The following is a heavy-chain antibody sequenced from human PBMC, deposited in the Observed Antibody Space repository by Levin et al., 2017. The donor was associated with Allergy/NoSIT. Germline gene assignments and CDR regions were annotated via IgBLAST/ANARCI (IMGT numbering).Heavy chain of an antibody. CDR3: AKAQVLGGTYYYFEY. D-gene: IGHD1-26*01. CDR1: GFTFSMYA. V-gene: IGHV3-23*01. CDR2: ITFNGGST. J-gene: IGHJ4*02. Sequence: GGSLRLSCAASGFTFSMYAMNWVRQAPGKGLEWVSGITFNGGSTNYADSVRGRFTVSRDNSKNTVYLEMNSLRVEDTAIYYCAKAQVLGGTYYYFEYWGQGTLVTVSS.